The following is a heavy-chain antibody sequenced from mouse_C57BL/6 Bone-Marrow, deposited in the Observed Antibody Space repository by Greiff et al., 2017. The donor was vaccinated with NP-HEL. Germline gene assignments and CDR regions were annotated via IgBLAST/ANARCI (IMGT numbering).Heavy chain of an antibody. V-gene: IGHV1-55*01. CDR2: IYPGSGST. Sequence: QVQLQQPGAELVKPGASVKMSCKASGYTFTSYWITWVKQRPGQGLEWIGDIYPGSGSTNYNEKFKSKATLTVDTSSSTAYMQLSSLTSEDSAVYYCARSITTVVAFYWYFDVWGTGTTVTVSS. CDR3: ARSITTVVAFYWYFDV. J-gene: IGHJ1*03. D-gene: IGHD1-1*01. CDR1: GYTFTSYW.